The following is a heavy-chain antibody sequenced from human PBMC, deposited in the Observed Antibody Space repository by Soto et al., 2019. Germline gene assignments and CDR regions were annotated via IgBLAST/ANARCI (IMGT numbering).Heavy chain of an antibody. CDR1: GFTVSSNY. CDR3: ARDGRGGMGHGDYFDY. V-gene: IGHV3-66*01. D-gene: IGHD3-16*01. CDR2: IYSGGST. Sequence: LRLSCAASGFTVSSNYMSWVRQAPGKGLEWVSVIYSGGSTYYADSVKGRFTISRDNSKNTLYLQMNSLRAEDTAVYYCARDGRGGMGHGDYFDYWGQGTLVTVS. J-gene: IGHJ4*02.